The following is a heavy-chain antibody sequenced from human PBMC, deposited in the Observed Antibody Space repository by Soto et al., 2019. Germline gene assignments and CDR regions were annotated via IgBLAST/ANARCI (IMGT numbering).Heavy chain of an antibody. V-gene: IGHV1-69*06. D-gene: IGHD3-3*01. CDR2: IIPIFGTA. CDR3: ARLTLRFLEWAQYGMDV. CDR1: GGTFSSYA. Sequence: SVKVSCKASGGTFSSYAISWVRQAPGQGLEWMGGIIPIFGTANYAQKFQGRVTITADKSTSTAYMELGSLRSEDTAVYYCARLTLRFLEWAQYGMDVWGQGTTVTVSS. J-gene: IGHJ6*02.